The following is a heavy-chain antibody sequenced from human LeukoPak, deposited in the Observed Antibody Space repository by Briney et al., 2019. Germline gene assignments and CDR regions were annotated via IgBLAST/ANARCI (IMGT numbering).Heavy chain of an antibody. J-gene: IGHJ6*03. CDR3: AREYSYGYYDYYMDV. CDR2: IYYSGTT. CDR1: GGSINNYH. D-gene: IGHD5-18*01. V-gene: IGHV4-59*01. Sequence: SETLSLTCTVSGGSINNYHWSWIRQPPGKRLEWIGYIYYSGTTDYNPSLKSRVTMSVDSSKNQFSLQLSSVTAADMAVYYCAREYSYGYYDYYMDVWGKGTTVTVSS.